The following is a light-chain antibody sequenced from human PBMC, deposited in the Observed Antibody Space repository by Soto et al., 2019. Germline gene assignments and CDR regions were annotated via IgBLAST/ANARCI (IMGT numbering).Light chain of an antibody. V-gene: IGKV3-11*01. J-gene: IGKJ5*01. CDR1: LSVSVY. CDR3: HNRQYCPPIT. CDR2: DAS. Sequence: VVLTQSPATLSLSPGERATLSCRTSLSVSVYLDWYQQKPGQAPRLLISDASNRATGIPARFSGSGSGTDLQLTMTRLENEDFAVYYLHNRQYCPPITSDQGTRIAIK.